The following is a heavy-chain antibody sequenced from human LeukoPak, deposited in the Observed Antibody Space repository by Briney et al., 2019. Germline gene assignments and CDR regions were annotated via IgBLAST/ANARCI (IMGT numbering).Heavy chain of an antibody. CDR1: GFTFSSYG. D-gene: IGHD5-18*01. V-gene: IGHV3-33*01. CDR2: IWYDGSNK. J-gene: IGHJ6*02. Sequence: GGSLRLSCAASGFTFSSYGMHWVRLAPGKGLERVAVIWYDGSNKYYADSVKGRFTISRDNSKNTLYLQMNSLRAEDTAVYYCARDAGEAMEGDYGMDVWGQGTTVTVSS. CDR3: ARDAGEAMEGDYGMDV.